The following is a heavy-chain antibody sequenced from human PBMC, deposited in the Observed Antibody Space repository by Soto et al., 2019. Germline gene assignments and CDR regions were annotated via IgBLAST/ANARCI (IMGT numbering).Heavy chain of an antibody. J-gene: IGHJ4*02. Sequence: EVQLLESGGGLVQPGGSLRLSCAASGFTFSSYAMSWVRQAPGKGLEWVSAISGSGGSTYYADSVKGQFTISRDNSKNTLYLQMNSLRAEDTAVYYCAKGVLGARAVLGFDYWGQGTLGTVSS. CDR3: AKGVLGARAVLGFDY. D-gene: IGHD1-26*01. CDR2: ISGSGGST. CDR1: GFTFSSYA. V-gene: IGHV3-23*01.